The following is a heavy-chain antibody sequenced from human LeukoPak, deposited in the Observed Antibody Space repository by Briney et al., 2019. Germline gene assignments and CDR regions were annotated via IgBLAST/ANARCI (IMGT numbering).Heavy chain of an antibody. D-gene: IGHD3-9*01. CDR2: ISSSSSYI. J-gene: IGHJ4*02. CDR3: AKRDYDILANYYPYYDY. V-gene: IGHV3-21*04. Sequence: PGGSLRLSCAASGFTFSSYSMNWVRQAPGKGLEWVSSISSSSSYIYYADSVKGRFTISRDNSNNMLYLQMDSLRVEDTAVYYCAKRDYDILANYYPYYDYWGQGTLVTVSS. CDR1: GFTFSSYS.